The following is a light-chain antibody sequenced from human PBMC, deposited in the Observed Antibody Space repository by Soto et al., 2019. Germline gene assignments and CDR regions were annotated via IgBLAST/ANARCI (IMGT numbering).Light chain of an antibody. Sequence: DIQMTQSPSSLSAFVGDRVTITCRASQGISNYLAWYQQKPGKVPKLLIYAASTLQSGVPSRFTGSGSGTDFTITISSLQPEDVATYYCQKYNTAPKTFGQGTKVEIK. V-gene: IGKV1-27*01. J-gene: IGKJ1*01. CDR2: AAS. CDR3: QKYNTAPKT. CDR1: QGISNY.